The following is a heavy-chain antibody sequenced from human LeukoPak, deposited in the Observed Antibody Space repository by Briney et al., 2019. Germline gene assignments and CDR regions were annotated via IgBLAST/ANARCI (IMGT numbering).Heavy chain of an antibody. CDR1: GFTFSNFA. CDR2: ISKSGGST. Sequence: GGSLRLSSSASGFTFSNFAAHWVRQAPGQGLEYVSAISKSGGSTYYADSVKGRFSISRDNAKNSLYLQMNSLRDEDTAVYHCARDDSWAFDIWGQGAMVTVSS. CDR3: ARDDSWAFDI. V-gene: IGHV3-64*04. J-gene: IGHJ3*02. D-gene: IGHD2-15*01.